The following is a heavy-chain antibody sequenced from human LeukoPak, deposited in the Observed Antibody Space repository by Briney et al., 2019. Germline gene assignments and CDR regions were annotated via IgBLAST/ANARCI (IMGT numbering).Heavy chain of an antibody. CDR2: ISWNSGSI. CDR1: GFTFDDYV. CDR3: AKVAGYYHYYFDY. D-gene: IGHD3-3*01. Sequence: SGRSLRLSCAASGFTFDDYVMHWVRQAPGKGLEWVSGISWNSGSIGYADSVKGRFTISRDNAKNSLYLQMNSLRAEDTALYYCAKVAGYYHYYFDYWGQGTLVTVSS. V-gene: IGHV3-9*01. J-gene: IGHJ4*02.